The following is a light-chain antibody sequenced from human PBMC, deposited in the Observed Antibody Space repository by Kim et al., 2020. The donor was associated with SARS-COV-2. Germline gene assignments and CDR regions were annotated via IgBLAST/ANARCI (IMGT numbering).Light chain of an antibody. CDR3: GTWDSSLAAWV. CDR2: DNN. CDR1: GSKIGSDF. V-gene: IGLV1-51*01. J-gene: IGLJ3*02. Sequence: TISISGTGSKIGSDFVSWYQHVPGPSPKLLIYDNNKRPSGIADRFFVSKSGTSATLGIPGLQTGDEAIYYCGTWDSSLAAWVFCGGTQLTVL.